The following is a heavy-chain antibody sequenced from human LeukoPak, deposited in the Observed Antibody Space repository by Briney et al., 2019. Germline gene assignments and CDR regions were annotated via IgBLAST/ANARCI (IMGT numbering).Heavy chain of an antibody. Sequence: GASVKDSCKASRYTSTSYYMHWGRHTPEQGLESMGIINTSGGSTSYAQKFQGRVTMTRDTSTRTVYMEVSSLRSEDTAVYYCASAYYYDSSVEDWGQGTLVTVSS. CDR3: ASAYYYDSSVED. D-gene: IGHD3-22*01. J-gene: IGHJ4*02. V-gene: IGHV1-46*01. CDR2: INTSGGST. CDR1: RYTSTSYY.